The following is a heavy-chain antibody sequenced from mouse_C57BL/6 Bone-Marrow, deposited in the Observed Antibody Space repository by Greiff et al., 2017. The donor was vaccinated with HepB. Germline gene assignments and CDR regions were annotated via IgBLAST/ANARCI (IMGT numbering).Heavy chain of an antibody. CDR2: IDPSDSYT. Sequence: VQLQQPGAELVKPGASVKLSCKASGYTFTSYWMQWVKQRPGQGLEWIGEIDPSDSYTNYNQKFKGKATLTVDTSSSTAYMQLSSLTSEDSAVYYCARGIYYGYYYAIDYWGQGTSVTVSS. CDR3: ARGIYYGYYYAIDY. J-gene: IGHJ4*01. CDR1: GYTFTSYW. D-gene: IGHD2-2*01. V-gene: IGHV1-50*01.